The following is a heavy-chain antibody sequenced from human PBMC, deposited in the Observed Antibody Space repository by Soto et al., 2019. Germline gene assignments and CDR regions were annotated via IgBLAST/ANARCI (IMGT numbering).Heavy chain of an antibody. V-gene: IGHV4-39*01. CDR3: ARQGRNTKIVILRHYATDF. J-gene: IGHJ6*02. CDR1: SGSISSNSYL. Sequence: SETLSLTCSVSSGSISSNSYLWGWIRQPPGKGLEWIGAILYSGDTYYSESLKSRVTMSVDTAKNQFSLKLNSVTAADTAVYYCARQGRNTKIVILRHYATDFWGQGTAVTVS. D-gene: IGHD3-22*01. CDR2: ILYSGDT.